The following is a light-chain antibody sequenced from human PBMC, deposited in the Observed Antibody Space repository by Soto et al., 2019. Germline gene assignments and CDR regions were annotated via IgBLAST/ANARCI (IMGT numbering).Light chain of an antibody. J-gene: IGKJ4*01. CDR3: QQYASSPHT. V-gene: IGKV3-20*01. Sequence: EIVLTQSPGTLSLSPGERATLSCRASQSVGRNYLAWYQQKPGQAPRLLIYGASSRATGIPDRFSGSGSGTDFTLTSSRLEPEDLAVYYWQQYASSPHTFGGGTRVEIK. CDR2: GAS. CDR1: QSVGRNY.